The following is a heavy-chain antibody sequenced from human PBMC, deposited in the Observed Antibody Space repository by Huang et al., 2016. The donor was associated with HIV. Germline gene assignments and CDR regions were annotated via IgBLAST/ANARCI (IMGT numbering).Heavy chain of an antibody. D-gene: IGHD3-10*01. CDR3: ARHREGPVAYYSGWGSHLNYMDV. J-gene: IGHJ6*03. V-gene: IGHV4-39*01. CDR2: IYYKGST. CDR1: GGSIRSSDYH. Sequence: QLLLQESGPGLMKPSEALALTCAVSGGSIRSSDYHWGWIRQPPGKGLEWIGSIYYKGSTHYMPALKCRVTIAVDTSKNLFFLNLTSMTAADTAVYYCARHREGPVAYYSGWGSHLNYMDVWGRGRTVVVSS.